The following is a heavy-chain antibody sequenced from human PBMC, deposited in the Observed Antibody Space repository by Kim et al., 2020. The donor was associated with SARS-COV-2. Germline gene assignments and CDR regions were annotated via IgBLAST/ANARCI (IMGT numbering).Heavy chain of an antibody. CDR1: GFTFSSYS. CDR3: ARDGYDFWSGYSRYYYYYYMDV. Sequence: GGSLRLSCAASGFTFSSYSMNWVRQAPGKGLEWVSSISSSSSYIYYADSVKGRFTISRDNAKNSLYLQMNSLRAEDTAVYYCARDGYDFWSGYSRYYYYYYMDVWGKGTTVTVS. J-gene: IGHJ6*03. CDR2: ISSSSSYI. V-gene: IGHV3-21*01. D-gene: IGHD3-3*01.